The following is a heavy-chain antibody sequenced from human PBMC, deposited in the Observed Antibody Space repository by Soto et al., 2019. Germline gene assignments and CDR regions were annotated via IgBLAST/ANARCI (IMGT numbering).Heavy chain of an antibody. Sequence: ASVKVSCKASGGTFSSYAISWVRQAPGQGLEWMGGIIPIFGTANYAQKFQGRVTITADESMSTAYMELSSLRSEDTAVYYCARPRGYSYGYDYWGQGTLVTVSS. CDR3: ARPRGYSYGYDY. V-gene: IGHV1-69*13. CDR2: IIPIFGTA. D-gene: IGHD5-18*01. CDR1: GGTFSSYA. J-gene: IGHJ4*02.